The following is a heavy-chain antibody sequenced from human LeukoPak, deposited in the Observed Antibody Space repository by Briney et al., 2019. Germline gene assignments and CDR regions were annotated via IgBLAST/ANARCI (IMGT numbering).Heavy chain of an antibody. V-gene: IGHV4-59*01. CDR1: GGSISSYY. Sequence: PSETLSLTCTVSGGSISSYYWSWIRQPPGKGLEWIGYIYYSGSTNYNPSLKSRVTISVDTSKNQFSLKLSSVTAADTAVYYCARGAGYCSSTSCRYFDYWGQGTLVTVSS. D-gene: IGHD2-2*01. CDR3: ARGAGYCSSTSCRYFDY. CDR2: IYYSGST. J-gene: IGHJ4*02.